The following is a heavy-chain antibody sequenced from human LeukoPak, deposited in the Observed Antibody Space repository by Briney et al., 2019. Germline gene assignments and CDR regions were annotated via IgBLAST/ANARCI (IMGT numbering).Heavy chain of an antibody. CDR1: GGSISSSSSY. J-gene: IGHJ4*02. V-gene: IGHV4-39*01. Sequence: SETLSLTCAVAGGSISSSSSYLGWIRQPLGKGLEWIGNIYYSGSTYYNPSLKSRVTISVATSKNQCSLKLSSVTAAHTALYYCAAGKDLVVVVAATLEYWGQGTLVTVSS. D-gene: IGHD2-15*01. CDR3: AAGKDLVVVVAATLEY. CDR2: IYYSGST.